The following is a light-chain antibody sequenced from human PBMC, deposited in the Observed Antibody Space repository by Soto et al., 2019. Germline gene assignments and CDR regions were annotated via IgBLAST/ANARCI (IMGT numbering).Light chain of an antibody. V-gene: IGKV1-13*02. J-gene: IGKJ1*01. CDR1: QGISGA. CDR3: QQYGSSPWT. Sequence: AIQLTQSPSSLSASVGDRVTITCRASQGISGALALYQQKPGKAPKLLIYDASSLESGVPLRFSGSGSGTDFTLTISRLQPEDSASYYCQQYGSSPWTFGQGTKVEIK. CDR2: DAS.